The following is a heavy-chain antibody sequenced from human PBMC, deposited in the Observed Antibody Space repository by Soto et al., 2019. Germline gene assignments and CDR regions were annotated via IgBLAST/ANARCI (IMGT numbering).Heavy chain of an antibody. CDR2: ISSSSSYI. CDR1: GFTFSSYS. V-gene: IGHV3-21*01. J-gene: IGHJ6*02. CDR3: AATQIADIVATMYYYGMDV. D-gene: IGHD5-12*01. Sequence: EVQLVESGGGLVKPGGSMRLSCAASGFTFSSYSMNWVRQAPGKGLEWVSSISSSSSYIYYADSVKGRFTISRDNTKNSLYLQMNSVRAEDTAVYYCAATQIADIVATMYYYGMDVWGQGTTVTVSS.